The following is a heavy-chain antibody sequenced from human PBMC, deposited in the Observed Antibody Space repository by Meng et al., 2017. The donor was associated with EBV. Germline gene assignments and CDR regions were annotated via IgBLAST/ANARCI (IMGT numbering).Heavy chain of an antibody. D-gene: IGHD3-10*01. Sequence: QVQLVESAAGVKKPGSSVKVSCKTSGGPFRNEAISWVRQAPGQGLEWLGGFLPTLGAPNYAQKFHGRVSITADESTSTHYMDLSSLRSEDTAVYYCASESGRGYTPDYWGQGTLVTVSS. V-gene: IGHV1-69*01. CDR1: GGPFRNEA. J-gene: IGHJ4*02. CDR2: FLPTLGAP. CDR3: ASESGRGYTPDY.